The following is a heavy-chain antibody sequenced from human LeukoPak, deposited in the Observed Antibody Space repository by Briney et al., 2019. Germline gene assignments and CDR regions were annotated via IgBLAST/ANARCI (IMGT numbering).Heavy chain of an antibody. CDR2: IYYSGST. D-gene: IGHD3-22*01. Sequence: KSSETLSLTCTVSGGSISSYYWSWIRQPPGKGLEWIGYIYYSGSTNYNPSLKSRVTISVDTSKNQFSLKLSSVTAADTAVYYCASQEYYCDSSGYYHTRFDYWGQGTLVTVSS. CDR1: GGSISSYY. CDR3: ASQEYYCDSSGYYHTRFDY. V-gene: IGHV4-59*01. J-gene: IGHJ4*02.